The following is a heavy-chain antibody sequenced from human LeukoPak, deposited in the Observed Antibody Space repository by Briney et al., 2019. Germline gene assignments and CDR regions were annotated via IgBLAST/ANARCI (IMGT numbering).Heavy chain of an antibody. J-gene: IGHJ4*02. CDR3: ARWGNYYDSSGYIDY. Sequence: PSETLSLTCTVSGGSISSSSYYWGWIRQPPGKGLEWIGSIYYSGSTYYNPPLKSRVTISVDTSKNQFSLKLGSVTAADTAVYYCARWGNYYDSSGYIDYWGQGTLVTVSS. V-gene: IGHV4-39*01. D-gene: IGHD3-22*01. CDR1: GGSISSSSYY. CDR2: IYYSGST.